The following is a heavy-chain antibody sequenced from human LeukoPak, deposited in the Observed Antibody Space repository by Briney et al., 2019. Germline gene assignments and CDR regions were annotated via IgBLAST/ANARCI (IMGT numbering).Heavy chain of an antibody. V-gene: IGHV1-2*02. D-gene: IGHD3-16*01. CDR2: INPKSGGT. CDR1: GYTFSDYY. Sequence: ASVEVSCKTSGYTFSDYYIHWVRQAPGQGLEWRGWINPKSGGTNYAQKFQGRVTMTRDTSIRTAYLDLSRLKSDDTAVYYCARSWTSHSRLDYWGQGTLVTVSS. J-gene: IGHJ4*02. CDR3: ARSWTSHSRLDY.